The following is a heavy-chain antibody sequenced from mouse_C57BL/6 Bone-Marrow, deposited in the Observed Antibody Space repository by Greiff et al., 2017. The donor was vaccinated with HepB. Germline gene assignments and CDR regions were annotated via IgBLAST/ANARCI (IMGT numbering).Heavy chain of an antibody. V-gene: IGHV7-1*01. CDR1: GFTFSDFY. CDR3: ARDNYYGSSWYFDV. J-gene: IGHJ1*03. CDR2: SRNKANDYTT. Sequence: EVQVVDSGGGLVQSGRSLRLSCATSGFTFSDFYMEWVRQAPGKGLEWIAASRNKANDYTTEYSASVKGRFIVSRDTSQSILYLQMNALRAEDTAIYYCARDNYYGSSWYFDVWGTGTTVTVSS. D-gene: IGHD1-1*01.